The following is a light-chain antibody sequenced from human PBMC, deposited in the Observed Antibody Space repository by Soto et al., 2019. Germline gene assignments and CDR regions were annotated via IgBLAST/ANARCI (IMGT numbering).Light chain of an antibody. CDR1: QDIGNW. Sequence: DIQMTQSPSSLSASVGDRVTITCRASQDIGNWLAWFQQKPGKSLKSLIYTASNLHSGVPSRFSGSGSGTDFTLTISGPQSEDSATYYCQQYKSYPITFGQGTRLVI. J-gene: IGKJ5*01. CDR3: QQYKSYPIT. V-gene: IGKV1D-16*01. CDR2: TAS.